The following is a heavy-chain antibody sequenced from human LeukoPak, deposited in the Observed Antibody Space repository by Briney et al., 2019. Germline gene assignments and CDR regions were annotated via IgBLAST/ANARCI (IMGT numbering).Heavy chain of an antibody. Sequence: PSETLSLTCAVYGGSFSGYYWSWIRQPPGKGLEWIGEINHSGSTNYNPSLKSRVTISVDTSKNQFSLKLSSVTAADTAVYYCARGYDSSGYYFDRWGQGTLVTVSS. D-gene: IGHD3-22*01. CDR2: INHSGST. V-gene: IGHV4-34*01. CDR3: ARGYDSSGYYFDR. J-gene: IGHJ4*02. CDR1: GGSFSGYY.